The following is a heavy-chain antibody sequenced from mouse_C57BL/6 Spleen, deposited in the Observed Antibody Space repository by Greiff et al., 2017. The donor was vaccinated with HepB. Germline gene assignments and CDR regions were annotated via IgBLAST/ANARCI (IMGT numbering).Heavy chain of an antibody. CDR1: GFSLSTFGMG. V-gene: IGHV8-8*01. CDR3: ARKADYYGSSYWYFDV. D-gene: IGHD1-1*01. CDR2: IWWDDDK. J-gene: IGHJ1*03. Sequence: LKESGPGILQPSQTLSLTCSFSGFSLSTFGMGVGWIRQPSGKGLEWLAHIWWDDDKYYNPALKSRLTISKDTSKNQVFLKIANVDTADTATYYCARKADYYGSSYWYFDVWGTGTTVTVSS.